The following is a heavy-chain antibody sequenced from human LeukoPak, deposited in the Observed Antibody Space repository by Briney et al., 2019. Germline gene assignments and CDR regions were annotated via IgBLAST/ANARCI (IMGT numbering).Heavy chain of an antibody. Sequence: SATLSLTCPVSGGSISSSGYYWGWIRQPPGKGLAWIASIYYSGSTYYNPSLKSRVTISVDTSKNQLSLKLSSLTAADTAVYYCARHEYSGSYYGLSWFDPRGQGTLVTVSS. V-gene: IGHV4-39*01. J-gene: IGHJ5*02. CDR1: GGSISSSGYY. CDR3: ARHEYSGSYYGLSWFDP. D-gene: IGHD1-26*01. CDR2: IYYSGST.